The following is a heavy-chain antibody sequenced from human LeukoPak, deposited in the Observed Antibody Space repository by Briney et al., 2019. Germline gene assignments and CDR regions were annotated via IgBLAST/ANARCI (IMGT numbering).Heavy chain of an antibody. CDR1: GYRFTSYW. Sequence: GESLKISCKGSGYRFTSYWIGRVRQMPGKGLEWMGRIDPSDSYTNYSPSFQGHVTISTDKSISTAYLQWSSLKASDTAMYYCARDDSSGYDYWGQGTLVTVSS. D-gene: IGHD3-22*01. CDR3: ARDDSSGYDY. CDR2: IDPSDSYT. V-gene: IGHV5-10-1*01. J-gene: IGHJ4*02.